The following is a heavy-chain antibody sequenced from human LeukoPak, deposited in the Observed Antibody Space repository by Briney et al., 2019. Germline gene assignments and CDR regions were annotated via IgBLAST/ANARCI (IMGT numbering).Heavy chain of an antibody. CDR2: IYSSGST. CDR1: GFTVSSNY. CDR3: ARDGRGILEF. Sequence: PGGSLRLSCIASGFTVSSNYMSWVRQAPGKGLVWVSVIYSSGSTYFADSVKGRFTICKDNSKFTVWLLMSSRTAEKAALYYCARDGRGILEFWGQGALVTVSS. D-gene: IGHD1-1*01. V-gene: IGHV3-53*01. J-gene: IGHJ4*02.